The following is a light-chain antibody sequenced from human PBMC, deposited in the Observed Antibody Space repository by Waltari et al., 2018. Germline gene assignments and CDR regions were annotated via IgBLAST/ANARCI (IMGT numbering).Light chain of an antibody. CDR1: QGISNY. CDR3: QQLNSYQWT. J-gene: IGKJ1*01. Sequence: PLTHAPSPLSASVGDKVPLTCRASQGISNYLAWYQQKPGKAPKLLIYAASTLQSGVPSRFSGSGSGTDFTLTISSLQPEDFATYYCQQLNSYQWTFGQGTKVEIK. V-gene: IGKV1-9*01. CDR2: AAS.